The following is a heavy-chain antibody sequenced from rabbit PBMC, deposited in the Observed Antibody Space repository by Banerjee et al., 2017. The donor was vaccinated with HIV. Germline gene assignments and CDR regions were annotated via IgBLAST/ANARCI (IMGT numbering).Heavy chain of an antibody. D-gene: IGHD2-1*01. CDR1: GFSFSNSYW. CDR3: AREILYADYVGYGLDL. V-gene: IGHV1S43*01. Sequence: QQQLEESGGGLVKPGGTLTLTCTASGFSFSNSYWMCWVRQAPGKGLELIGYINTGSGSTWYASWVNGRFTISRSTSLDTVDLKMTSLTAADTATYFCAREILYADYVGYGLDLWGPGTLVTVS. CDR2: INTGSGST. J-gene: IGHJ3*01.